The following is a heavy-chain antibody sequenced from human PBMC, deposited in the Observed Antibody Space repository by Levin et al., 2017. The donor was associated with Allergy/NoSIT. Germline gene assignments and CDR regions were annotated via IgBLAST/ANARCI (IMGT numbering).Heavy chain of an antibody. CDR3: AKDLDSSWYNWFDP. CDR1: GITFSSYA. CDR2: ISGSGGST. D-gene: IGHD6-13*01. J-gene: IGHJ5*02. Sequence: PGESLKISCAASGITFSSYAMSWVRQAPGKGLEWVSAISGSGGSTYYADSVKGRFTISRDNSKNTLYLQMNSLRAEDTAVYYCAKDLDSSWYNWFDPWGQGTLVTVSS. V-gene: IGHV3-23*01.